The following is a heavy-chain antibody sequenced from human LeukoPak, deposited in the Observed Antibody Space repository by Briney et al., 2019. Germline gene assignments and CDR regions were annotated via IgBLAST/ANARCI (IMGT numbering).Heavy chain of an antibody. Sequence: SETLSLTCTVSGGSISSYYWSWIRQPPGKGLEWIGYIYYSGSTNYNPSLKSRVTISVDTSKNQLSLKLSSVTAADTAVYYCAGVFEGSGGARYYYYYMDVWGKGTTVTVSS. CDR2: IYYSGST. CDR3: AGVFEGSGGARYYYYYMDV. D-gene: IGHD3-16*01. CDR1: GGSISSYY. J-gene: IGHJ6*03. V-gene: IGHV4-59*01.